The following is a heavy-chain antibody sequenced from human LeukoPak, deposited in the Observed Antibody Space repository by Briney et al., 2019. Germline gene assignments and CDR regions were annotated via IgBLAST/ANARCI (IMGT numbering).Heavy chain of an antibody. J-gene: IGHJ4*02. Sequence: ASVKVSCKASGYTFTGYYIQWVRLAPGQGLEWMGWINPINGGTKYAQKFQGRVTMTRDTSIDTVYMELSGLRSDDTAVYYCARDPQGSSWYQFDYWGQGTLVTVSS. CDR2: INPINGGT. D-gene: IGHD6-13*01. V-gene: IGHV1-2*02. CDR3: ARDPQGSSWYQFDY. CDR1: GYTFTGYY.